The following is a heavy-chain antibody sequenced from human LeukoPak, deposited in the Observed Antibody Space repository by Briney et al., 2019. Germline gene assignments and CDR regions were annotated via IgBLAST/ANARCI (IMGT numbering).Heavy chain of an antibody. V-gene: IGHV3-9*01. CDR2: ISWNSGSI. J-gene: IGHJ4*02. CDR3: ANSRDGYTHSPFDY. D-gene: IGHD5-24*01. Sequence: GGSLRLSCAASGFTFDDYAMHWVRQAPGKGLEWVSGISWNSGSIGYADSVKGRFTISRDNAKNSLYLQMNSLRAEDTAVYYCANSRDGYTHSPFDYWGQGTLVTVSS. CDR1: GFTFDDYA.